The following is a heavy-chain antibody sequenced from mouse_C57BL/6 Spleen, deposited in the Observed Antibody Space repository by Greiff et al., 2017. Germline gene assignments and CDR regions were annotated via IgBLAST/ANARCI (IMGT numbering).Heavy chain of an antibody. CDR3: ARDYTYAMDY. CDR1: GYTFTSYW. Sequence: QVQLQQPGAELVRPGSSVKLSCKASGYTFTSYWMDWVKQRPGQGLEWIGNIYPSDSETHYNQKFKDKATLTGDKSSSTAYMQLSSLTSEDSAVYYCARDYTYAMDYWCQGTSVTVSS. CDR2: IYPSDSET. D-gene: IGHD2-12*01. V-gene: IGHV1-61*01. J-gene: IGHJ4*01.